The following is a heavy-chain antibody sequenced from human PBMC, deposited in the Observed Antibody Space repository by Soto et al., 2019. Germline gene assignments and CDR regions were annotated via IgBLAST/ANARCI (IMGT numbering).Heavy chain of an antibody. CDR1: GGSLSSHY. CDR3: GSVRPSGYVLS. V-gene: IGHV4-59*11. J-gene: IGHJ5*02. CDR2: VYFSGNT. Sequence: ASETLSLTCTVSGGSLSSHYWTWIRQSPGKGLEWTGYVYFSGNTNYNPSLKSRVTISIDTSKNQFSLRLASVTAADTAFYYCGSVRPSGYVLSWGQGTLVTVSS. D-gene: IGHD6-25*01.